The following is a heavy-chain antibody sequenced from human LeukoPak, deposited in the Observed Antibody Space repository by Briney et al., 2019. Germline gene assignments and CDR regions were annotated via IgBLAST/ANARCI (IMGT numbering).Heavy chain of an antibody. J-gene: IGHJ1*01. V-gene: IGHV4-34*01. CDR3: ARHKGRGIAAAWGPFQH. Sequence: SETLSLTCAVYGGSFSGYYWSWIRQPPGKGLEWIGEINHSGSTNYNPSLKSRVTISVDTSKNQFSLKLSSVTAADTAVYYCARHKGRGIAAAWGPFQHWGQGTLVTVSS. CDR1: GGSFSGYY. CDR2: INHSGST. D-gene: IGHD6-13*01.